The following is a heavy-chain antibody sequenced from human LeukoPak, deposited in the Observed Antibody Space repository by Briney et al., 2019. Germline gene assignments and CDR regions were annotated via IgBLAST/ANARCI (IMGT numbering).Heavy chain of an antibody. CDR1: GLTFSNHA. J-gene: IGHJ4*02. V-gene: IGHV3-21*01. CDR3: ARDRPTGASRVFVVQ. D-gene: IGHD2-15*01. CDR2: MSSGGTYI. Sequence: GGSLRLSCTASGLTFSNHAMIWVRQAPGKGLEWVSSMSSGGTYIYYADSVRGRFTISRDNAKNSLYLVMNSLRAQDTATYYCARDRPTGASRVFVVQWGQGTLVTVSS.